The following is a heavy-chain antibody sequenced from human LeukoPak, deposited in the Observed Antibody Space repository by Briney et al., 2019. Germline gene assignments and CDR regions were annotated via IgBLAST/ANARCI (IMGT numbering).Heavy chain of an antibody. CDR2: ISGSGGST. Sequence: GGSLRLSCAASGFTFSSYAMNWVRQAPGKGLEWVSAISGSGGSTYYADSVKGRFAISRDNSKHTLYLQMNSLRAEDTAVYYCAKPPSRDQLRFDYWGQGTLVTISS. V-gene: IGHV3-23*01. CDR3: AKPPSRDQLRFDY. J-gene: IGHJ4*02. D-gene: IGHD2-2*01. CDR1: GFTFSSYA.